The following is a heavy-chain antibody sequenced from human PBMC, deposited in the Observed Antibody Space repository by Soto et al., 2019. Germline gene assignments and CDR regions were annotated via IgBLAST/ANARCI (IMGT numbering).Heavy chain of an antibody. CDR1: GFTFSSYA. CDR3: ATATIAMIVVPLGY. V-gene: IGHV3-23*01. J-gene: IGHJ4*02. CDR2: ISGSGGST. D-gene: IGHD3-22*01. Sequence: VQLLESGGGLVQPGGSLRLSCAASGFTFSSYAMSWVRQAPGKGREWVSAISGSGGSTYYADSVKGRFTISRDNSKTTLYLQMNSLRAEDTAVYYCATATIAMIVVPLGYWGQGTLVTVSS.